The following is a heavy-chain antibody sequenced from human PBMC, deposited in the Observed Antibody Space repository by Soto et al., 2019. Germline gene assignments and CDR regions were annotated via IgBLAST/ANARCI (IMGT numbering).Heavy chain of an antibody. CDR3: ARALPLPSGWPYYYYYYGMDV. D-gene: IGHD6-19*01. J-gene: IGHJ6*02. V-gene: IGHV3-74*01. CDR1: GFTFSSYW. Sequence: PGGSLRLSCAASGFTFSSYWMHWVRQAPGKGLVWVSRINSDGSSTSYADSVKGRFTISRDNAKNTLYLQMNSLRAEDTAAYYCARALPLPSGWPYYYYYYGMDVWGQGTTVTVSS. CDR2: INSDGSST.